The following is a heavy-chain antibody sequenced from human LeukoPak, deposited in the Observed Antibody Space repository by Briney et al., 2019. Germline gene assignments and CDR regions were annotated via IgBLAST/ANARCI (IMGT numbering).Heavy chain of an antibody. Sequence: GASVKVSCKASGGTFSSYDINWVRQATGEGLEWMGWMNPNSGNTGYAQKFQGRVTMTRNTSISTASMELSSLRSEDTAVYYCARGPQKDGYYYYYGMTSGAKGPRSPSP. CDR2: MNPNSGNT. CDR3: ARGPQKDGYYYYYGMTS. V-gene: IGHV1-8*02. J-gene: IGHJ6*02. CDR1: GGTFSSYD.